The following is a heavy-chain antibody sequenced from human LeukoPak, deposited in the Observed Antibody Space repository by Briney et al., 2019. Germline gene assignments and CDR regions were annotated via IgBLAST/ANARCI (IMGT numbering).Heavy chain of an antibody. J-gene: IGHJ4*02. CDR1: GGSISSGGYY. CDR2: IYHSGST. V-gene: IGHV4-30-2*01. Sequence: SETLSLTCTVSGGSISSGGYYWSWIRQPPGKGLEWIGYIYHSGSTYYNPSLKSRVTISVDRSKNQFSLKLSSVTAAVTAVYYCARGRASWAYSFDYWGQGTLVTVSS. CDR3: ARGRASWAYSFDY. D-gene: IGHD7-27*01.